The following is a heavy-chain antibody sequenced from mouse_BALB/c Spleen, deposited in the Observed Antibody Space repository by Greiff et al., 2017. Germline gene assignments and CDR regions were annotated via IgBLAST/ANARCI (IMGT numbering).Heavy chain of an antibody. J-gene: IGHJ3*01. Sequence: VQLQHSGPELVKPGASVKMSCKASGYTFTSYYIHWVKQRPGQGLEWIGWIYPGDGSTKYNEKFKGKTTLTADKSSSTAYMLLSSLTSEDSAIYFCARETIGTRWLAYWGQGTLVTVSA. CDR1: GYTFTSYY. D-gene: IGHD2-14*01. CDR3: ARETIGTRWLAY. CDR2: IYPGDGST. V-gene: IGHV1S56*01.